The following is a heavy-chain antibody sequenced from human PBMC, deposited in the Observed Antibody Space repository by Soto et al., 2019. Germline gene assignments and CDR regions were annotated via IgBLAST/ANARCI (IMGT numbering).Heavy chain of an antibody. D-gene: IGHD2-2*01. V-gene: IGHV3-23*01. Sequence: GGSLRLSCAASGFTFSSYAMSWVRQAPGKGLEWVSAISGSGGSTHYADSVKGRFTISRDNSKNTLYLQMNSLRVEDTAVYYCAKDRSSTSCYAFDYWGQGSLVTVSS. CDR3: AKDRSSTSCYAFDY. CDR1: GFTFSSYA. CDR2: ISGSGGST. J-gene: IGHJ4*02.